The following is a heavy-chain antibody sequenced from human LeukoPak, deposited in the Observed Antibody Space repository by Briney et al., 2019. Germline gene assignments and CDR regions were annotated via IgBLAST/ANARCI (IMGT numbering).Heavy chain of an antibody. D-gene: IGHD7-27*01. CDR2: IYISGTT. V-gene: IGHV4-4*07. CDR1: GGSISSYY. J-gene: IGHJ5*02. CDR3: ASILTAYNWFDP. Sequence: SETLSLTCTVSGGSISSYYWSWIRQPAGKGLEWIGRIYISGTTIYNPSLRSRVTMSVDTSKNQFSLKLSSVTAADTAVYYCASILTAYNWFDPWGQGTLVTVSS.